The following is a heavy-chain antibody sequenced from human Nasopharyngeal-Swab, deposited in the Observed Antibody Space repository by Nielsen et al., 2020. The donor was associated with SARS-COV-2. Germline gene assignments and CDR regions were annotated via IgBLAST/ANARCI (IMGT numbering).Heavy chain of an antibody. CDR2: INSDGSRT. V-gene: IGHV3-74*01. Sequence: GESLKISCEVSGFTFSYSWMHWVRQAPGKGLVWVSRINSDGSRTGYADAVKGRFTISRDNSKNTIYLQMNSLRAEDTAVYFCARDFDKTGDWGQGTLVTVSS. CDR1: GFTFSYSW. D-gene: IGHD7-27*01. J-gene: IGHJ4*02. CDR3: ARDFDKTGD.